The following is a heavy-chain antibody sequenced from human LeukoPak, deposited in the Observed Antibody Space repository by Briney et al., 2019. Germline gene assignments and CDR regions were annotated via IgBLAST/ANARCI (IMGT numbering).Heavy chain of an antibody. CDR2: ISYDGSNK. Sequence: PGGSLRLSCAASGFTFSSYAMHWVRQAPGKGLEWVAVISYDGSNKYYADSVKGRFTISRDNSKNTLYLQMNSLRAEDTAVYYCARIQSYSGYDFPDDYWGQGTLVTVSS. D-gene: IGHD5-12*01. V-gene: IGHV3-30-3*01. J-gene: IGHJ4*02. CDR1: GFTFSSYA. CDR3: ARIQSYSGYDFPDDY.